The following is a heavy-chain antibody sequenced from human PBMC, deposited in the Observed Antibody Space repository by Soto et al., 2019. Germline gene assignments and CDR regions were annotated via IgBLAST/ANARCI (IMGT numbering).Heavy chain of an antibody. CDR2: IYYSGST. CDR1: VGSISSSSYY. CDR3: ASAYDILTGYYKVSNWFDP. D-gene: IGHD3-9*01. V-gene: IGHV4-39*01. J-gene: IGHJ5*02. Sequence: SETLSLTCTVSVGSISSSSYYWGWIRQPPGKGLEWIGSIYYSGSTYYNPSLKSRVTISVDTSKNQFSLKLSSVTAADTAVYYCASAYDILTGYYKVSNWFDPWGQGTLVTVSS.